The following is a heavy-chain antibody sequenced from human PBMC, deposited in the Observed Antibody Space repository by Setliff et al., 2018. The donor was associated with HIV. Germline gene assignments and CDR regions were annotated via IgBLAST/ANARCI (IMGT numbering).Heavy chain of an antibody. D-gene: IGHD3-10*01. CDR3: ARAAGGSGSYNRHYYYYYYMDV. Sequence: SETLSLTCAVSGVSITSHYWSWIRQPPGKGLEWIGNIYYSGTTYYNPSLKSRVTISVDTSKNQFSLKLNSVTAADTAVYYCARAAGGSGSYNRHYYYYYYMDVWGRGTTVTVSS. CDR1: GVSITSHY. V-gene: IGHV4-59*06. CDR2: IYYSGTT. J-gene: IGHJ6*03.